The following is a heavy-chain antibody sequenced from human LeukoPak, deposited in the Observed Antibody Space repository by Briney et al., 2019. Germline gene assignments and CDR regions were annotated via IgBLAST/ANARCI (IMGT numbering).Heavy chain of an antibody. V-gene: IGHV3-21*01. D-gene: IGHD3-22*01. Sequence: GGSLRLSCAASGFTFSTYSMNWVRQAPGEGLEWVSSISSSTSYIYYADSVKGRFTISRDNAKNSLYLQMNSLRAEDTAVYYCARGPSLYYYDSSGYPYYFDYWGQGTLVTVSS. CDR2: ISSSTSYI. CDR3: ARGPSLYYYDSSGYPYYFDY. CDR1: GFTFSTYS. J-gene: IGHJ4*02.